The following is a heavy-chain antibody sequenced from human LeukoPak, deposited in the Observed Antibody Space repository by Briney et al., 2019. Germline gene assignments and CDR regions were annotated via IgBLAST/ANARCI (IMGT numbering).Heavy chain of an antibody. CDR2: ISGSSGST. CDR1: GFTFRGHG. Sequence: PGGSLRLSCAASGFTFRGHGMSWVRQAPGKGLEWVSGISGSSGSTYYADSVKGRFTISRDNSKNTLYLQMNSLRAEDTAVYFCAKASGSLLAYYYYMDVWGKGTTVTISS. D-gene: IGHD1-26*01. J-gene: IGHJ6*03. CDR3: AKASGSLLAYYYYMDV. V-gene: IGHV3-23*01.